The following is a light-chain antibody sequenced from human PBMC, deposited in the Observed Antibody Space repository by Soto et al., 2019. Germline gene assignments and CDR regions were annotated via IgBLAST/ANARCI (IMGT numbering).Light chain of an antibody. CDR3: QHYNNWPPWT. CDR2: GAS. CDR1: QSVSSN. V-gene: IGKV3-15*01. Sequence: IVMTQSPATLSVSPGERATFSCRASQSVSSNLAWYQQKPGQAPRLLIYGASIRATGIPARFSGSGSGTEFTLTISTLQSEDFAIYYCQHYNNWPPWTFGQGTKLDIK. J-gene: IGKJ1*01.